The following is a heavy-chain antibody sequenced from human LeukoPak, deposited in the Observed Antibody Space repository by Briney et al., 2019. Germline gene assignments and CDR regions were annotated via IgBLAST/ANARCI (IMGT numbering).Heavy chain of an antibody. CDR1: GGTFSSYA. V-gene: IGHV1-46*01. CDR2: INPSGGST. Sequence: ASVKVSCKASGGTFSSYAISWVRQAPGQGLEWMGIINPSGGSTSYAQKFQGRVTMTRDMSTSTVYMELSSLRSEDTAVYYCARDGGYYDYVWGSYRSHWFDPWGQGTLVTVSS. J-gene: IGHJ5*02. CDR3: ARDGGYYDYVWGSYRSHWFDP. D-gene: IGHD3-16*02.